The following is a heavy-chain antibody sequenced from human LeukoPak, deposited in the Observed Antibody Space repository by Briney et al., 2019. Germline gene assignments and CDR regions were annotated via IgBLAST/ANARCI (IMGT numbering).Heavy chain of an antibody. CDR3: ARALGGRSSGWYAFDY. V-gene: IGHV1-18*01. CDR1: GYTFTSYG. D-gene: IGHD6-19*01. J-gene: IGHJ4*02. Sequence: GASVKVSCKASGYTFTSYGISWVRQAPGQGLEWMGWISAYNGNTNYAQKLQGRVTMTTDTSTSTAYMELRSLRSDDTAVYYCARALGGRSSGWYAFDYWGQGTLVTVSS. CDR2: ISAYNGNT.